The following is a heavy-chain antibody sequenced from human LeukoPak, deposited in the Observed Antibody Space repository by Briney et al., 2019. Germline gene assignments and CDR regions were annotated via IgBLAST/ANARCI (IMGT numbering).Heavy chain of an antibody. J-gene: IGHJ4*02. V-gene: IGHV4-59*01. CDR2: IYYSGST. CDR1: GGSISSYY. CDR3: ARDDDSSGYIGLFDY. Sequence: PSETLTLTCTVSGGSISSYYWSWIRQPPGKGLEWIGYIYYSGSTNYNPSLKSRVTISVDTSKNQFSLELSSVTAADTAVYYCARDDDSSGYIGLFDYWGQGTLVTVSS. D-gene: IGHD3-22*01.